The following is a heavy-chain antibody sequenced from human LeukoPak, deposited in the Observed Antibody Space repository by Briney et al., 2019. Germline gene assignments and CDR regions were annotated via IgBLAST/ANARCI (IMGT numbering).Heavy chain of an antibody. CDR1: GFTFSSYG. D-gene: IGHD5-12*01. CDR2: IGISSGNT. V-gene: IGHV3-48*01. CDR3: ARDHRYAFDN. J-gene: IGHJ4*01. Sequence: PGGSLRLSCAASGFTFSSYGMTWVRQAPGKGLEWISYIGISSGNTKYADSVKGRFTISRDKARNSLYLQMNSLRVEDTAVYYCARDHRYAFDNWGHGTLVTVSS.